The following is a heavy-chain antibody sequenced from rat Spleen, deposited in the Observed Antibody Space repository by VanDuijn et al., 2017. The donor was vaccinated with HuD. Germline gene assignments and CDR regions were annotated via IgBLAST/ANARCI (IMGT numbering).Heavy chain of an antibody. J-gene: IGHJ2*01. CDR3: TNNWEAYY. CDR2: ISYEGTST. CDR1: GFPFSDHY. D-gene: IGHD5-1*01. V-gene: IGHV5-22*01. Sequence: EVQLVESGGGLVQPGRSLKLSCAASGFPFSDHYMAWVRQAPTKGLEWVASISYEGTSTYYGDSVKGRFTISRDNAKNTLYLQLNSLRSEDTATYYCTNNWEAYYWGQGVLVTVSS.